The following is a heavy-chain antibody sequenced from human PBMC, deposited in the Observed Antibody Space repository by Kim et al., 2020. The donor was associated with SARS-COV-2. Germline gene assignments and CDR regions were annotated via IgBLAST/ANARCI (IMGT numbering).Heavy chain of an antibody. J-gene: IGHJ4*02. CDR1: GFTFSDYH. D-gene: IGHD1-26*01. Sequence: GGSLRLSCAASGFTFSDYHMGWVRQAPGKGLEWVGRIRYKLRNNGTEYAASVKGRFTVSRDDSKNSLYLQMNSLKTEDTAGYCCGRDVGKSPDYWGQGTLVTVSS. CDR3: GRDVGKSPDY. V-gene: IGHV3-72*01. CDR2: IRYKLRNNGT.